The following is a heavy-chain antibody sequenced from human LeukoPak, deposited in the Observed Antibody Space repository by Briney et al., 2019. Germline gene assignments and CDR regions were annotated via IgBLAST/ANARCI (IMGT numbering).Heavy chain of an antibody. J-gene: IGHJ4*02. CDR2: IYPDDSDT. CDR1: GYTFSNYW. V-gene: IGHV5-51*01. Sequence: GESLKISCQGPGYTFSNYWIGWVRQMPGKGLEWMGIIYPDDSDTIYSPSFQGQAPISVDRSINTAYLQWRRLKASDTAIYYCARPYCGGDCGAAVWGQGTPVTVSS. CDR3: ARPYCGGDCGAAV. D-gene: IGHD2-21*01.